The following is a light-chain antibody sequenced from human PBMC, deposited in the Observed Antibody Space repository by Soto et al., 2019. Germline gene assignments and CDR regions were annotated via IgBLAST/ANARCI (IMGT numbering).Light chain of an antibody. CDR2: NVY. CDR1: SSDVGAYNF. J-gene: IGLJ1*01. Sequence: QSVLTQPASVSGSPGQSITISCTGTSSDVGAYNFVSWHQQHPGKAPKLMIYNVYDRPSGVSNRFSGSKSGNTASLIISGLQAEDEADYYCCSFTSITTYVFGTGTKVTVL. V-gene: IGLV2-14*03. CDR3: CSFTSITTYV.